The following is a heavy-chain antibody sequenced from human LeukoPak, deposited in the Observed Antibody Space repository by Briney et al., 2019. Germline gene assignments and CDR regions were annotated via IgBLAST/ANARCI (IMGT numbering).Heavy chain of an antibody. CDR3: ARGGYGDYPDYYYYGMDV. D-gene: IGHD4-17*01. V-gene: IGHV1-18*01. CDR2: ISAYNGNT. Sequence: GASVKVSCKASGYTFTSYGISWVRQAPGQGLEWMGWISAYNGNTNYAQKFQGRVTITADESTSTAYMELSSLRSEDTAVYYCARGGYGDYPDYYYYGMDVWGKGITVTVSS. J-gene: IGHJ6*04. CDR1: GYTFTSYG.